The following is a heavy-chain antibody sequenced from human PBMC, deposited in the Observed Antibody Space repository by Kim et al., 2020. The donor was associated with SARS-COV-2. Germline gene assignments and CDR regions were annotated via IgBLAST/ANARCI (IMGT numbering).Heavy chain of an antibody. J-gene: IGHJ5*02. CDR3: ASYSGSYSFVT. Sequence: KYYVDSVKGRFTISRDDAKNSLYLQMNSLRAEDTAVYYCASYSGSYSFVTWGQGTLVTVSS. D-gene: IGHD1-26*01. CDR2: K. V-gene: IGHV3-7*03.